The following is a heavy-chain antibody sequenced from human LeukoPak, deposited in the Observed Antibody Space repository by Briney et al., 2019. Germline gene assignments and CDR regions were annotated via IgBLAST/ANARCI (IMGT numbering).Heavy chain of an antibody. Sequence: GGSLRLSCAASGFTFSSYSMNWVRQAPGKGLEWVSSISSSSNYIFYADSVKGRFTISRDNAKNSLYLQMNSLRAEDTAVYYCATLVATTQFDYWGQGTLVTVSS. D-gene: IGHD5-12*01. V-gene: IGHV3-21*01. CDR1: GFTFSSYS. CDR2: ISSSSNYI. J-gene: IGHJ4*02. CDR3: ATLVATTQFDY.